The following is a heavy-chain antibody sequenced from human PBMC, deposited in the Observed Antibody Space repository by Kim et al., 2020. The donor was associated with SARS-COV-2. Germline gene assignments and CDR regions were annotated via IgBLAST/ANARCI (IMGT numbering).Heavy chain of an antibody. CDR3: ARDWQWQREY. D-gene: IGHD6-19*01. Sequence: GGSLILSCAASGFTFITSNMNWVRQAPGKGLEWVSHISTSSTTYYADSVKGRFTISRDNARNSVYLQMNSLRDEDTAVYYCARDWQWQREYWGQGALVTVSS. CDR1: GFTFITSN. V-gene: IGHV3-48*02. J-gene: IGHJ4*02. CDR2: ISTSSTT.